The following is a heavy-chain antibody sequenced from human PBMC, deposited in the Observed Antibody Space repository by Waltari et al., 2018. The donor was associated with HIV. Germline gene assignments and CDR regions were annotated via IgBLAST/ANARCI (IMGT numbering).Heavy chain of an antibody. V-gene: IGHV4-59*01. CDR1: GGSISNYD. Sequence: QVQLQESGPGLVKPSEPLSLTCSVSGGSISNYDWSWIRQPPGKGLEWIAYIYYSGSTNYNPSLKSRVTISVDTSENQFSLNLTSVTAADTAVYYCARGHIEVAGFFDYWGQGVLVSVSS. CDR3: ARGHIEVAGFFDY. J-gene: IGHJ4*02. CDR2: IYYSGST. D-gene: IGHD6-19*01.